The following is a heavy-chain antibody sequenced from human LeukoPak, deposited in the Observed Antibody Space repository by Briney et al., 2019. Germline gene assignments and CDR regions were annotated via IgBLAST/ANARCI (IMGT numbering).Heavy chain of an antibody. CDR2: ISVFSDDT. CDR3: AREGDSSGYFFRPDY. D-gene: IGHD3-22*01. V-gene: IGHV1-18*01. Sequence: ASVKVSCKASGYTFTNYAISWVRQAPGQGLEWMGWISVFSDDTKSAQNLQGRVTMTTDTSTSTAYMELRSLRSDETAVYYCAREGDSSGYFFRPDYWGQGTLVTVSS. J-gene: IGHJ4*02. CDR1: GYTFTNYA.